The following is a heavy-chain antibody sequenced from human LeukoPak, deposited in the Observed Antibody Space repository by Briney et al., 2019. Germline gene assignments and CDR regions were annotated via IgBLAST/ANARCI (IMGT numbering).Heavy chain of an antibody. J-gene: IGHJ5*02. CDR3: ARDPEVEQQLVPGWFDP. Sequence: SGTLSLTCAVSGGSISSSNWWSWVRQPPGKGLEWIGEIYHSGSTNYNPSLKSRVTISVDKSKNQFSLKLSSVTAADTAVYYCARDPEVEQQLVPGWFDPWGQGTLVTVSS. V-gene: IGHV4-4*02. CDR2: IYHSGST. D-gene: IGHD6-13*01. CDR1: GGSISSSNW.